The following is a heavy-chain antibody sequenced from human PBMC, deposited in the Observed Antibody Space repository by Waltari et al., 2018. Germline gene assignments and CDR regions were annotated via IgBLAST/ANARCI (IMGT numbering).Heavy chain of an antibody. CDR2: INAGNGNT. D-gene: IGHD3-3*01. J-gene: IGHJ5*02. Sequence: QVQLVQSGAEVKKPGASVKVSCKASGYTFTSYVMHWVRQAPGQRLEWMGWINAGNGNTKYSQKFQGRVTITRDTSASTAYMELSSLRSEDTAVYYCARGLLYENWFDPWGQGTLVTVSS. CDR1: GYTFTSYV. V-gene: IGHV1-3*01. CDR3: ARGLLYENWFDP.